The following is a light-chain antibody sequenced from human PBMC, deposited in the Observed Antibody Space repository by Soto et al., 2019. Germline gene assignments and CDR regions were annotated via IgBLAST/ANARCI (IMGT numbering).Light chain of an antibody. CDR3: SSYTSSSTLV. CDR2: EVS. J-gene: IGLJ1*01. V-gene: IGLV2-14*01. CDR1: SSDVGGYNY. Sequence: QSALTQPASVSGSPGQSITISCTGTSSDVGGYNYVSWYQQHPGKAPKLTIYEVSNRPSGVSNRFPGSKSGNTASLTISGLQAEDEADYYCSSYTSSSTLVFGTGTQLTVL.